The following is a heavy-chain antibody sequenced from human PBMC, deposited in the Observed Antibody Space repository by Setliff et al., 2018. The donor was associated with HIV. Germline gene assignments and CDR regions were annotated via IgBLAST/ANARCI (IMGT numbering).Heavy chain of an antibody. D-gene: IGHD6-19*01. J-gene: IGHJ4*02. CDR2: VNWHGSST. Sequence: GGSLRLSCSASGFTFDDYGMSWVRQAPGKGLEWVSGVNWHGSSTGYADSVKGRFVISRDNARNSLYLQMNSLRAEDTALYYCARENNRGWHWLDPFDYWGQVTLVTVSA. V-gene: IGHV3-20*04. CDR1: GFTFDDYG. CDR3: ARENNRGWHWLDPFDY.